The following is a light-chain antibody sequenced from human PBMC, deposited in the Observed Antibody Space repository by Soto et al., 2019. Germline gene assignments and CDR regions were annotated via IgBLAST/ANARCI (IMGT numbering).Light chain of an antibody. V-gene: IGKV1-8*01. CDR1: QGISTY. CDR3: QQYYDYPLT. J-gene: IGKJ3*01. CDR2: AAS. Sequence: AIRMTQSPSSFSASTGDRVTITCRASQGISTYLAWYQQKPGKAPKFLIYAASTLHSGVPSRFSGSGSGTDFTLTISCLQSEDFATYYCQQYYDYPLTFGPGTKVDIK.